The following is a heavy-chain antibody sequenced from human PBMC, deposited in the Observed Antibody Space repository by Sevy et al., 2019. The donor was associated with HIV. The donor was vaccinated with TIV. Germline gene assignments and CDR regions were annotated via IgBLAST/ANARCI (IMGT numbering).Heavy chain of an antibody. V-gene: IGHV1-18*01. CDR3: ARDLSSYYYDSSGPGALFDY. CDR2: TSAYNGNT. Sequence: ASVKVSCKASGYTFTSYGISWVRQAPGQGLEWMGWTSAYNGNTNYAQKLQGRVTMTTDTSTSTAYMELRSLRSDDTAVYYCARDLSSYYYDSSGPGALFDYWGQRTLVTVSS. D-gene: IGHD3-22*01. J-gene: IGHJ4*02. CDR1: GYTFTSYG.